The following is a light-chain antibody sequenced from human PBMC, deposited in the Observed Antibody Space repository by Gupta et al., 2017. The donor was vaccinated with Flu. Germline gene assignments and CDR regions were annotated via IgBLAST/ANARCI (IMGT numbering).Light chain of an antibody. CDR2: SNI. J-gene: IGLJ3*02. CDR3: AAWDDSLNVWV. CDR1: SSNIGSNT. V-gene: IGLV1-44*01. Sequence: QSVLTQPPSASGTPGQRVTISCSGSSSNIGSNTVNWYQQLPGTAPKLLIYSNIKRPSGVPDRFSGSKSGTSASLAISGLQAEDEADYYCAAWDDSLNVWVFGGGTKLTVL.